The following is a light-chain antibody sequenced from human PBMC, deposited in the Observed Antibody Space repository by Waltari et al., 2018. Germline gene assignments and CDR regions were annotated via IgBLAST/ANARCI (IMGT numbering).Light chain of an antibody. CDR3: QQLHTYPLT. CDR1: QDIAGY. Sequence: IQLTQSPSATSASVADGVTIPCRASQDIAGYLAWYQQKPGKAPNLLIYVSSTLQSGVPSRFSGSGSGTVSTLTISSLQPEDFATYYCQQLHTYPLTFGGGTTVDIK. J-gene: IGKJ4*01. CDR2: VSS. V-gene: IGKV1-9*01.